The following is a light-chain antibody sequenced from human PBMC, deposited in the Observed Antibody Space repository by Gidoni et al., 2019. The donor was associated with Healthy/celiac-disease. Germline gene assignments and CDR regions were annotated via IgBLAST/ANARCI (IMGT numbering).Light chain of an antibody. CDR2: QDN. V-gene: IGLV3-1*01. J-gene: IGLJ2*01. CDR3: QAWDSSTVV. CDR1: KLGDKY. Sequence: SYELTQPPSVSVSPGQTASITCPGDKLGDKYACWYQQRPGQSPVLLIYQDNKRPSGIPERFSGSNSGNTATLTISGTQAMDEADYYCQAWDSSTVVFAGGTKLTVL.